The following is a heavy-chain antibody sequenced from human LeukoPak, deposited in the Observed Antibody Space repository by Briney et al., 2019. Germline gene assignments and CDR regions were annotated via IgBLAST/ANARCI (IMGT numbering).Heavy chain of an antibody. CDR3: ASHSTFVGGATESIDY. D-gene: IGHD1-26*01. J-gene: IGHJ4*02. V-gene: IGHV3-74*01. CDR1: EFTFNNYW. Sequence: GGSLRLSCAASEFTFNNYWMHWVRQAPGKGLVWVSRINSDGSHTDYADSVKGRFTISRDNAKNTLYLQMNSLRAEDTAVYYCASHSTFVGGATESIDYWGQGTLVTVSS. CDR2: INSDGSHT.